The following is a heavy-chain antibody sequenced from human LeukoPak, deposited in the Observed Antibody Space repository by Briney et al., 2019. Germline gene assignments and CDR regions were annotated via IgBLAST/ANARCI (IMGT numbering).Heavy chain of an antibody. CDR1: GGTFSSYA. J-gene: IGHJ5*02. CDR2: IIPIFGIA. Sequence: GASVKVSCKASGGTFSSYAISWVRQAPGQGLEWMGRIIPIFGIANYAQKFQGRVTITADKSTSTAYMELSSLRSEDTAVYYCAKDTAAALRRDYFDPWGQGALVTVSS. V-gene: IGHV1-69*04. D-gene: IGHD6-13*01. CDR3: AKDTAAALRRDYFDP.